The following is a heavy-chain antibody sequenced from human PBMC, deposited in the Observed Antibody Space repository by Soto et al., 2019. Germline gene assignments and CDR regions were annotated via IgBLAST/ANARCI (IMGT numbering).Heavy chain of an antibody. Sequence: TGGSLRLSCVASGFNFKKFAMAWVRQAAGEGLEWVSGISCCGGSASYADSVKGRFSIARDDSKNTVSLQLNSLRVEDTAQYYCAKADGQQWLIPHLDNWGQGTLV. CDR1: GFNFKKFA. CDR3: AKADGQQWLIPHLDN. D-gene: IGHD6-19*01. J-gene: IGHJ4*02. V-gene: IGHV3-23*01. CDR2: ISCCGGSA.